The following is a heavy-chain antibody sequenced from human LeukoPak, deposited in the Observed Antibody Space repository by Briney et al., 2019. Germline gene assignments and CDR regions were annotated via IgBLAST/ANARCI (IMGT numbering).Heavy chain of an antibody. V-gene: IGHV1-18*01. D-gene: IGHD3-22*01. Sequence: ASVKVSCKASGYTFTSYGISWVRQAPGQGLEWMGWISAYNGNTNYAQKLQGRVTMTTDTSTSTAYMELRSLRSDDTAVYYCARDLGYYYDSGLGGYWGQGTLVTASS. CDR3: ARDLGYYYDSGLGGY. J-gene: IGHJ4*02. CDR2: ISAYNGNT. CDR1: GYTFTSYG.